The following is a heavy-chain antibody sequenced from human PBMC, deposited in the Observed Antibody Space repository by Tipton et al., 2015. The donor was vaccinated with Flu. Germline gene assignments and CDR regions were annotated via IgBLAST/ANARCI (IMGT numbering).Heavy chain of an antibody. D-gene: IGHD3-10*02. CDR1: GDSISSDYY. CDR3: ARHTGDSVRGVIDY. CDR2: ISRSGTT. V-gene: IGHV4-38-2*01. Sequence: LRLSCAVSGDSISSDYYWGWIRQFPGKGLEWIGSISRSGTTYYNPSLKSRLTISVDTSKNQFSLKLSSVTAADTAVYYCARHTGDSVRGVIDYWGQGALVTVSS. J-gene: IGHJ4*02.